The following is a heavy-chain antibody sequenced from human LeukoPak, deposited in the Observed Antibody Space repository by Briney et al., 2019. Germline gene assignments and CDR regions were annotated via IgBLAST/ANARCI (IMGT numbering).Heavy chain of an antibody. Sequence: GGSLRLSCAASGFTFSSYGMHWVRQAPGKGLEWVANIKQDGSEKYYVDSVKGRFTISRDNAKNSLYLQMNSLRAEDTAVYYCARDTYYDSSGYYYYYYGMDVWGQGTTVTVSS. J-gene: IGHJ6*02. D-gene: IGHD3-22*01. CDR3: ARDTYYDSSGYYYYYYGMDV. CDR1: GFTFSSYG. V-gene: IGHV3-7*01. CDR2: IKQDGSEK.